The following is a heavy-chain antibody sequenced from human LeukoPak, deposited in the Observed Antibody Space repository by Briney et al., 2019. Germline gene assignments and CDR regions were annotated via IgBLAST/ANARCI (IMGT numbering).Heavy chain of an antibody. J-gene: IGHJ4*02. CDR2: IYTSGST. V-gene: IGHV4-61*02. CDR3: ARARGSYSRSAAFDY. Sequence: PSETLSLTCTVSGGSISSGSYYWSWIRQPAGKGLEWIGRIYTSGSTNYNPSLKSRVTISVDTSKNQFSLKLSSVTAADTAVYYCARARGSYSRSAAFDYWGQGTLVTVSS. D-gene: IGHD1-26*01. CDR1: GGSISSGSYY.